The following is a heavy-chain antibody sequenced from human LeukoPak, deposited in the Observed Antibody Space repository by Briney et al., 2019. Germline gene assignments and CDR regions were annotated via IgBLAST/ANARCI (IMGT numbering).Heavy chain of an antibody. CDR1: GFTFREYS. Sequence: GGSLRLSCAASGFTFREYSMSWVRQAPGKGLEWVSRINKDGGITDYADSVKGRFTISRDSAKNTLYLQMNSLRVEDTAVYYCVRLLDLDFWGQGTLVTVSS. J-gene: IGHJ4*02. V-gene: IGHV3-74*01. CDR3: VRLLDLDF. D-gene: IGHD3-3*01. CDR2: INKDGGIT.